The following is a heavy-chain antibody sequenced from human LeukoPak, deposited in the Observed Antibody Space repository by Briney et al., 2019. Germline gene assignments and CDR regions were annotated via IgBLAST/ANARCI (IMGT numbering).Heavy chain of an antibody. D-gene: IGHD3-16*01. V-gene: IGHV4-59*11. CDR2: IYYSGST. CDR3: ARVSLRRGSYYFDY. Sequence: PSETLSLTCTVSGGSISSHYWSWIRQPPGKGLEWIGYIYYSGSTNYNPSLKSRVTISVDTSKNQFSLKLSSVTAADTAVYYCARVSLRRGSYYFDYWGQGTLVTVSS. J-gene: IGHJ4*02. CDR1: GGSISSHY.